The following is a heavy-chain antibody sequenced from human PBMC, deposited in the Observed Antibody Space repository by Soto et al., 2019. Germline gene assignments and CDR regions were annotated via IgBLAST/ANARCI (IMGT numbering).Heavy chain of an antibody. CDR2: ISSSSSTI. D-gene: IGHD3-3*01. V-gene: IGHV3-48*01. J-gene: IGHJ6*03. CDR1: GFTFSSYS. CDR3: ARGPTTIFGVVTKYYYYYYMDV. Sequence: PGGSLRLSCAASGFTFSSYSMNWVRQAPGKGLEWVSYISSSSSTIYYADSVKGRFTISRDNAKNSLYLQMNSLRAEDTAVYYCARGPTTIFGVVTKYYYYYYMDVWGKGTTVTVS.